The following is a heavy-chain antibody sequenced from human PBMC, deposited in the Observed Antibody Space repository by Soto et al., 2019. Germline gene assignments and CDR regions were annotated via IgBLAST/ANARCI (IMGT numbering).Heavy chain of an antibody. Sequence: EVHLLESGGGLVQPGGSLRLSCAASGFTFTNYAMSWVRQAPGKGLEWVSIISATGDYTSYADSVKGRFTISRDNSKNKLYMQMNSRRAEDGAVYYGASLVLVSPRVPGDWSDPWGQGILVPVSP. V-gene: IGHV3-23*01. CDR2: ISATGDYT. CDR3: ASLVLVSPRVPGDWSDP. CDR1: GFTFTNYA. D-gene: IGHD2-15*01. J-gene: IGHJ5*02.